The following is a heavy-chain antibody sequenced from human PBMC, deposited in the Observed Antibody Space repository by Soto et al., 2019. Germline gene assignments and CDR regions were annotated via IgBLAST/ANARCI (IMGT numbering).Heavy chain of an antibody. CDR2: IHYSGST. CDR1: GDCMSIDVYY. CDR3: ARGRRTAVTIDY. J-gene: IGHJ4*02. D-gene: IGHD4-17*01. V-gene: IGHV4-31*11. Sequence: LACAIFGDCMSIDVYYGSLIQKHPGKGLERIGYIHYSGSTYYNPSLKSRITISIDRSKNQFSLKLSSVTAADTVVYYCARGRRTAVTIDYWGQGTLVTVSS.